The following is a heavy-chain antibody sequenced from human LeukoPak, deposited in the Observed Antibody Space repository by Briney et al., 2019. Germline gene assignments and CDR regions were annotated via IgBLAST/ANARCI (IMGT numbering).Heavy chain of an antibody. CDR2: IYSGGAT. CDR3: TRVRRYCSGDNCYSGHDY. D-gene: IGHD2-15*01. J-gene: IGHJ4*02. CDR1: GLSVSHNY. Sequence: GGSLRLSCAASGLSVSHNYMNWVRQAPGKGLEWVSVIYSGGATHYADSVKGRFTISRDSSENTVYLQMNSLRAEDTAVYYCTRVRRYCSGDNCYSGHDYRGQGTLVAVSS. V-gene: IGHV3-53*01.